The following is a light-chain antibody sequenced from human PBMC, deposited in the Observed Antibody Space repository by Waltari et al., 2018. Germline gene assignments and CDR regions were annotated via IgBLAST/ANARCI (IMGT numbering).Light chain of an antibody. CDR3: QSYDSGHLV. CDR1: SPNIGAGYG. V-gene: IGLV1-40*01. J-gene: IGLJ2*01. Sequence: QSVLTQPPSVSGAPGPRLTLSCTWGSPNIGAGYGVHWYQQLPGTAPKLLIYLNTHRPSGVPDRFSGSRSGTSASLAITGLQAEDEADYYCQSYDSGHLVFGGGTKLTVL. CDR2: LNT.